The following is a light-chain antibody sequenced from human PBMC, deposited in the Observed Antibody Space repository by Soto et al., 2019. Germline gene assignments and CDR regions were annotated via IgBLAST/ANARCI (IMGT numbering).Light chain of an antibody. Sequence: IVLTQSPGTLSLSPGQRATLSCRASQSVSSNYLAWYQQKPGQAPRLLIYGASSRATGIPDRFSGSGSGTDFSLTISRLEPEDFAVYYCQQYSSSRVTFGPGTKVDIK. CDR3: QQYSSSRVT. CDR1: QSVSSNY. J-gene: IGKJ3*01. V-gene: IGKV3-20*01. CDR2: GAS.